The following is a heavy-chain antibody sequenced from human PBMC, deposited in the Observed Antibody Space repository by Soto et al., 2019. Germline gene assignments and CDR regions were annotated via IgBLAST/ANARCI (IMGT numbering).Heavy chain of an antibody. D-gene: IGHD3-10*01. CDR1: GYSFTNYY. Sequence: ASVKVSCNASGYSFTNYYMHWVRQAPGQGLEYMGVIHPNGGGTSYAQKFQGRVTMTRNTSISTAYMELSSLRSEDTAVYYCARGGVFFFAAPTNPFDYWGQGTLVTVSS. CDR3: ARGGVFFFAAPTNPFDY. CDR2: IHPNGGGT. J-gene: IGHJ4*02. V-gene: IGHV1-46*01.